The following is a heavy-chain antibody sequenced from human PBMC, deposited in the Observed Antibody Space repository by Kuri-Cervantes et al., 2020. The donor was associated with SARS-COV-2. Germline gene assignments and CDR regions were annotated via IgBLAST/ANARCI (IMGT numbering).Heavy chain of an antibody. CDR2: ISSSSRTM. D-gene: IGHD6-13*01. J-gene: IGHJ6*02. CDR3: ARYGFGYSTFYGMDV. V-gene: IGHV3-48*02. Sequence: ETLSLTCAASGFTFSNAWMSWVRQAPGKGLEWVSYISSSSRTMYNADSVKGRFTISRDNAKNSLYLQMNSLRDEDTAVYYCARYGFGYSTFYGMDVWGQGTTVTISS. CDR1: GFTFSNAW.